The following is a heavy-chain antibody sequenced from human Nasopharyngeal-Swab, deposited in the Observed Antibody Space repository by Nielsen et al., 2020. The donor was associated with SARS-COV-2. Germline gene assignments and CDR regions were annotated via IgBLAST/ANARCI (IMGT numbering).Heavy chain of an antibody. CDR2: IYPRDSDT. Sequence: GESLKISCTGSGYSFTSYWIAWVRQIPGKVLEWMWIIYPRDSDTRSSPSFQGQVTISADKSISTAYLQWSSLKDSDTAMYYCVRPEGVATSFKYYFQYGMDVWGQGTMVTVPS. D-gene: IGHD5-12*01. CDR3: VRPEGVATSFKYYFQYGMDV. V-gene: IGHV5-51*01. J-gene: IGHJ6*02. CDR1: GYSFTSYW.